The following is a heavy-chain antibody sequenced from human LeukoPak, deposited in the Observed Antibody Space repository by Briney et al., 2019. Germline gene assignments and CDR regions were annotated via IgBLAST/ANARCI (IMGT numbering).Heavy chain of an antibody. CDR3: ARSPYGMDV. CDR2: IYYSGST. V-gene: IGHV4-59*01. J-gene: IGHJ6*02. CDR1: GGSISSYY. Sequence: PSETLSLTCTVSGGSISSYYWSWMRQPPGKGLEWIGYIYYSGSTNYNPSLKSRVTISVDTSKNQFSLKLSSVTAADTAVYYCARSPYGMDVWGQGTTVTVSS.